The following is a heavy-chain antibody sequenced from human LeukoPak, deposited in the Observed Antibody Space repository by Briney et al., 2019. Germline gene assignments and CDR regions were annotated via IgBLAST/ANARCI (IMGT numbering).Heavy chain of an antibody. Sequence: ASVKVSCRASGYTFTGYYMHWVRQAPGQGLEWMGWINPNSGGTNYAQKFQGWVTMTRDTSISTAYMELSRLRSDATAVYYCARGPSIAVAGTAIDYWGQGTLVTASS. CDR2: INPNSGGT. J-gene: IGHJ4*02. V-gene: IGHV1-2*04. CDR1: GYTFTGYY. CDR3: ARGPSIAVAGTAIDY. D-gene: IGHD6-19*01.